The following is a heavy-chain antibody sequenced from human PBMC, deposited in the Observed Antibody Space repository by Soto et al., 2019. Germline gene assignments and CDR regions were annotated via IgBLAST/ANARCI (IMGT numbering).Heavy chain of an antibody. D-gene: IGHD1-7*01. CDR2: ISVHNGNT. Sequence: QVQLVQSGAEVKKPGASVQVSCKASGYSFTSYGITWVRQAPGQGLAWMGRISVHNGNTNYAQKLQGRVTMTTDTSTGTAYMELRSLRSDDTAVYFCARDRGYNWNYGWFDPWGQGTLVTVSS. V-gene: IGHV1-18*01. J-gene: IGHJ5*02. CDR3: ARDRGYNWNYGWFDP. CDR1: GYSFTSYG.